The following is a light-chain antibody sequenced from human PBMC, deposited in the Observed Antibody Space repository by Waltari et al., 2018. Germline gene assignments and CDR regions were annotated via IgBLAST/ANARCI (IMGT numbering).Light chain of an antibody. CDR2: EVN. CDR1: SSDVGGYNY. Sequence: QSALTQPPSASGSPGQPVTISCTGTSSDVGGYNYVSWYQNHPGKAPKLMVYEVNKRPSGVPDRFSGSKSGNTASLTVSGLQAEDESDYYCSSYAGSNHLVFGGGTKLTVL. J-gene: IGLJ3*02. V-gene: IGLV2-8*01. CDR3: SSYAGSNHLV.